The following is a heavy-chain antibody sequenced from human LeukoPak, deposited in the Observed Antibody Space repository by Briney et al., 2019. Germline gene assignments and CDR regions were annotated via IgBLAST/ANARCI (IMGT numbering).Heavy chain of an antibody. D-gene: IGHD3-10*01. Sequence: HPGGSLRLSCAASGFTFSSYGMSWVRQAPGKGLEWVSAISGSGGSTYYADSVKGRFTISRDNSKNTLYLQMNSLRAEDTAVYYCAKHYYGSGSRGAFDIWGQGTMVTVSS. V-gene: IGHV3-23*01. CDR1: GFTFSSYG. J-gene: IGHJ3*02. CDR3: AKHYYGSGSRGAFDI. CDR2: ISGSGGST.